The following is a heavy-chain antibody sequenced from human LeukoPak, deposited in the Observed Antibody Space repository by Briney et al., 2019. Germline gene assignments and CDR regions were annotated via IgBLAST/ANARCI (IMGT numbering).Heavy chain of an antibody. CDR3: CRVIIPYYFDY. Sequence: PSETLSLTCTVSGGSISSGGYYWSWIRQHPGKGLEWIGYIYYSGSTYYNPSLKSRVAISVDTSKNQFSLKLSSVTAADTAVYYCCRVIIPYYFDYWGQGTLVTVSS. J-gene: IGHJ4*02. CDR2: IYYSGST. V-gene: IGHV4-31*03. CDR1: GGSISSGGYY. D-gene: IGHD3-3*01.